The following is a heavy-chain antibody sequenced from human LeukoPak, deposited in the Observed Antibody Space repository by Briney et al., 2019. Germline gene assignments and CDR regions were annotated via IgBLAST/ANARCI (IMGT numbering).Heavy chain of an antibody. V-gene: IGHV4-59*12. J-gene: IGHJ4*02. CDR3: AGYREGSITSRQTDY. D-gene: IGHD6-6*01. Sequence: SETLSLTCTVSGGSISSYYWSWIRQPPGKGLEWIGTLYYSGLTYYRPSLKTRVTISGDTSKNQFSLQLASVSAADTAVYYCAGYREGSITSRQTDYWGQGILVIVSS. CDR2: LYYSGLT. CDR1: GGSISSYY.